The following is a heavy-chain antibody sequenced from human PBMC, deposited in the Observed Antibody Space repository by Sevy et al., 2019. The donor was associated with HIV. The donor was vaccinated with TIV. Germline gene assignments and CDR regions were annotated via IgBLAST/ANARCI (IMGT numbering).Heavy chain of an antibody. Sequence: GGSLRLSCAASGFSFSTHGMHWVRQAPGKGLEWVAVISFDGRDKYYSESVKGRFTISRDNSKNTLLLQMSSPAAEDTAVYDCARDAGYSTFRYPGYWGQGTLVTVSS. CDR1: GFSFSTHG. D-gene: IGHD5-18*01. V-gene: IGHV3-30*03. CDR2: ISFDGRDK. CDR3: ARDAGYSTFRYPGY. J-gene: IGHJ4*02.